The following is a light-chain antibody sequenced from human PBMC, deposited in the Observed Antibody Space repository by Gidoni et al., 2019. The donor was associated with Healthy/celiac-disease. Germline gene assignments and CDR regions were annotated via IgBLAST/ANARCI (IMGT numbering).Light chain of an antibody. CDR2: GAS. Sequence: EFVLTQSPGTLSLSPGERATLSCRDSQSVSSTYLAWYQQKPGQAPRLLIYGASSRVTGVPDRFSGSGSGTDFTLTISRLEPEDFAVYYCQQGAFGQGTKVEMK. CDR3: QQGA. CDR1: QSVSSTY. V-gene: IGKV3-20*01. J-gene: IGKJ1*01.